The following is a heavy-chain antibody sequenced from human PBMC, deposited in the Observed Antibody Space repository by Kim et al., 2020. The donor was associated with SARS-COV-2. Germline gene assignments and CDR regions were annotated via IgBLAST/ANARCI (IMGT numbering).Heavy chain of an antibody. CDR2: IYYSGSN. CDR3: ARLGPGPLNWFDP. J-gene: IGHJ5*02. CDR1: GGSISSSRYY. D-gene: IGHD3-10*01. Sequence: SETLSLTCTVSGGSISSSRYYWVWIRQPPGKGLEWIGSIYYSGSNYYNPSLKSRVTISVDTSKNQFSLKLSSVTAADTAVYYCARLGPGPLNWFDPWGQGTLVTVSS. V-gene: IGHV4-39*01.